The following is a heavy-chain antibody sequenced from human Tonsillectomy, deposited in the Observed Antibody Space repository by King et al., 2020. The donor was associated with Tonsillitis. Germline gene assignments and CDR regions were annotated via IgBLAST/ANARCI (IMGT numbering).Heavy chain of an antibody. J-gene: IGHJ4*02. CDR1: GGSISTYY. D-gene: IGHD1-26*01. CDR3: ARSGSGSAVGDQ. CDR2: IYYTGGT. Sequence: QLQESGPGLVKPSETLSLTCTVSGGSISTYYWSWIRQPPGKGLEWIWYIYYTGGTIYNPTLKSRVTISLDTSKNQFSLRLSSLTAADTAVYYCARSGSGSAVGDQWGQGTLVTVSS. V-gene: IGHV4-59*01.